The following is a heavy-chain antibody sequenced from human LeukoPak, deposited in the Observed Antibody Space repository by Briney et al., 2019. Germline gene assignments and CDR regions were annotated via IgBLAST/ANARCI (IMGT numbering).Heavy chain of an antibody. CDR2: IYYSGST. Sequence: SETLSLTCTVSGGSISSSSYYWGWIRQPPGKGLEWIGSIYYSGSTYYNPSLKSRVTISVDTSKNQFSLKLSSVTAADTAVYYCARYCSGGSRVDAFDIWGQGTMVTVSS. J-gene: IGHJ3*02. CDR1: GGSISSSSYY. D-gene: IGHD2-15*01. CDR3: ARYCSGGSRVDAFDI. V-gene: IGHV4-39*01.